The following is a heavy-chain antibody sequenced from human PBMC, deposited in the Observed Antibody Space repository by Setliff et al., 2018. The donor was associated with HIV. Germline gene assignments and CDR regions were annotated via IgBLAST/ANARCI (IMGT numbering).Heavy chain of an antibody. CDR3: ASYDILTGYSI. J-gene: IGHJ4*02. CDR1: GGSISSSSYY. D-gene: IGHD3-9*01. CDR2: IYHSGST. Sequence: PSETLSLTCTVSGGSISSSSYYWGWIRQPPGKGLEWIGSIYHSGSTYYNPSLKSRVTISVDTSKNQFSLKLSSVTAADTAVYYCASYDILTGYSIWGQGTLVTVSS. V-gene: IGHV4-39*07.